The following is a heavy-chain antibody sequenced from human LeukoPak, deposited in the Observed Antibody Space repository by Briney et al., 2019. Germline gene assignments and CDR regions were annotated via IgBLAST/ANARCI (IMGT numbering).Heavy chain of an antibody. CDR3: ARGYRRIVGATPVVFGQNYYYYMDV. CDR1: GGSLSGYY. D-gene: IGHD1-26*01. Sequence: PSETLSLTCAVYGGSLSGYYWSWIRQPPGKGLEWIGEINHSGSTNYNPSLKSRVTISVDTSKNQFSLKLSSVTAADTAVYYCARGYRRIVGATPVVFGQNYYYYMDVWGKGTTVTVSS. J-gene: IGHJ6*03. CDR2: INHSGST. V-gene: IGHV4-34*01.